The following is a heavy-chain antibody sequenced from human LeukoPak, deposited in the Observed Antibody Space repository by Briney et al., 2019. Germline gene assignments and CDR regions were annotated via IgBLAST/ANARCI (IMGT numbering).Heavy chain of an antibody. V-gene: IGHV1-46*01. D-gene: IGHD1-14*01. J-gene: IGHJ4*02. CDR3: ARDRVIVGGTATYNFDH. Sequence: PSVKLSCTASGYTFTPYFIHWVRHAPGQGLECMRVINPTGGSTTYAQKFQGRVTVTRDMSTSTVYMELSSLTSEDTAIYYCARDRVIVGGTATYNFDHWGQGTLVTVSS. CDR2: INPTGGST. CDR1: GYTFTPYF.